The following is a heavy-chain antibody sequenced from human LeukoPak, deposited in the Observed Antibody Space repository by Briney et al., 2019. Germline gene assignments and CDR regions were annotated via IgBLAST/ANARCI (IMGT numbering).Heavy chain of an antibody. CDR3: ARYAPEGGDYYDSSGYYYPYFDY. Sequence: SETLSLTCAVYGGSFSGYYWSWIRQPPGKGLEWIGEINHSGSTNYNPSLKSRVTISVDTSKNQFSLKLSSATAADTAVYYCARYAPEGGDYYDSSGYYYPYFDYWGQGTLVTVSS. J-gene: IGHJ4*02. CDR1: GGSFSGYY. V-gene: IGHV4-34*01. D-gene: IGHD3-22*01. CDR2: INHSGST.